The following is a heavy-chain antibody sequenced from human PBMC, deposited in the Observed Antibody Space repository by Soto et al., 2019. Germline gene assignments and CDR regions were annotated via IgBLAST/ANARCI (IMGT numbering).Heavy chain of an antibody. CDR3: ARDRGSSSWYGYYYYMDV. CDR1: GGSISSYY. D-gene: IGHD6-13*01. J-gene: IGHJ6*03. Sequence: SETLSLTCTVSGGSISSYYWSWIRQPPGKGLEWIGYIYYSGSTNYNPSLKSRVTISVDTSKNQFSLKLSSATAADTAVYYCARDRGSSSWYGYYYYMDVWGKGTTVTVSS. CDR2: IYYSGST. V-gene: IGHV4-59*01.